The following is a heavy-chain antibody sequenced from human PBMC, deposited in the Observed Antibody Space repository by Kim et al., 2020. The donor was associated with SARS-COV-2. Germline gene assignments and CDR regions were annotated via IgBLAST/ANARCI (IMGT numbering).Heavy chain of an antibody. CDR3: ARHHYEVTGNYNGAHDR. Sequence: SETLSLSCTVSGVSVSSDIFYWGWIRQPPGKGLEWIGTMYSGGNTYYNPSLMSRATMFVDTSKNDFFLKLSSVTAADTAVYYCARHHYEVTGNYNGAHDRWGQGRLVTVYS. CDR1: GVSVSSDIFY. D-gene: IGHD3-9*01. J-gene: IGHJ5*02. V-gene: IGHV4-39*01. CDR2: MYSGGNT.